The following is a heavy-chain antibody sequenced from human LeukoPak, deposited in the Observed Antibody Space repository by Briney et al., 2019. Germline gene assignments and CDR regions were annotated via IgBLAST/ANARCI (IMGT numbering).Heavy chain of an antibody. V-gene: IGHV4-34*01. CDR1: GGSISSGGYS. J-gene: IGHJ6*02. D-gene: IGHD1-14*01. CDR2: INHSGRI. CDR3: ARGHFPNRYYGMDV. Sequence: SETLSLTCAVSGGSISSGGYSWSWIRQPPGKGLEWIGEINHSGRINYNPSLKSRVTISVDTSKNQFSLKLSSVTAADTAVYYCARGHFPNRYYGMDVWGQGTTVTVSS.